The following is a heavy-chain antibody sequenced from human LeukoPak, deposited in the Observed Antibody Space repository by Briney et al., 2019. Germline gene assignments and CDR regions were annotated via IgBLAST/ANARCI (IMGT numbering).Heavy chain of an antibody. CDR2: IRFDGSYE. CDR1: GFTFSSYG. CDR3: ARDNGRGRYILYGVGEMDV. Sequence: GGSLRLSCAASGFTFSSYGMHWVRQAPGKGLEWVTFIRFDGSYEDYADSVKGRFTISRDNSKNTLYLQMNSLRAEDTAVYYCARDNGRGRYILYGVGEMDVWGKGTTVTVSS. V-gene: IGHV3-30*02. J-gene: IGHJ6*04. D-gene: IGHD3-16*01.